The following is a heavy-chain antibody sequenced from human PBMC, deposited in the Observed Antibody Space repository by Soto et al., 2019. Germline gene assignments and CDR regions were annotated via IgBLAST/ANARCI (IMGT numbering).Heavy chain of an antibody. D-gene: IGHD1-26*01. Sequence: EVQLVESGGGLVQPGGSLRLSCAASGFPFSRFAMDWVRQAPGKGLEWISYISSSSRTTYYADSVQGRFTISRDDARNSLYLKMNSLRDDDTAVYYCARDRDGSYYDYWGLGMLVIVSS. CDR1: GFPFSRFA. CDR3: ARDRDGSYYDY. V-gene: IGHV3-48*02. J-gene: IGHJ4*02. CDR2: ISSSSRTT.